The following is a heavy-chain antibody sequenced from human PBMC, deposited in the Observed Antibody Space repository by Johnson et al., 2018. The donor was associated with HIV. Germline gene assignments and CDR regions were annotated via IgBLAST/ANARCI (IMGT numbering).Heavy chain of an antibody. D-gene: IGHD6-6*01. CDR1: GFTFSSYG. Sequence: EQLVESGGGVVQPGRSLRLSCAASGFTFSSYGMHWVRQAPGKGLEWVGRIKSKTDGGTTDYAAPVKGRFTISRDDSKNTLYLQMNSLRAEDTAVYYCAREVYSSSSDAFDIWGQGTMVTVSS. CDR2: IKSKTDGGTT. CDR3: AREVYSSSSDAFDI. J-gene: IGHJ3*02. V-gene: IGHV3-15*01.